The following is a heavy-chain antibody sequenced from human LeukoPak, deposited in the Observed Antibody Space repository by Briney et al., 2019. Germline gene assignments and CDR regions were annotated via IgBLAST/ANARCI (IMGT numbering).Heavy chain of an antibody. CDR3: ARGLLTGRNWYFDL. CDR1: GYTFTGYY. V-gene: IGHV1-2*02. CDR2: INPHSGGT. D-gene: IGHD3-9*01. Sequence: ASVKVSSKASGYTFTGYYIHWMRQAPGQGLEWMGWINPHSGGTNYAQNFQGRVTMTRDTSISTVYMELHTLRSDDTAVYFCARGLLTGRNWYFDLWGRGTLLTASS. J-gene: IGHJ2*01.